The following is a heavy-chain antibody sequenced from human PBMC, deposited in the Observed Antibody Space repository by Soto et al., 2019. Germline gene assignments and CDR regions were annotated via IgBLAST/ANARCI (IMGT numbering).Heavy chain of an antibody. CDR2: TYYRSKWYI. V-gene: IGHV6-1*01. CDR1: GVSVSSNSAA. CDR3: AGCYTSGGHYY. J-gene: IGHJ4*02. D-gene: IGHD6-19*01. Sequence: QVQLQQSGPGLVKPSQTLSLTCAISGVSVSSNSAAWNWIRQSPSTCLEWLGKTYYRSKWYIDYAVSVKSRITIRQDTSKNQLSLQLNLVTPEDAAIDYCAGCYTSGGHYYWGQGTLVTVSS.